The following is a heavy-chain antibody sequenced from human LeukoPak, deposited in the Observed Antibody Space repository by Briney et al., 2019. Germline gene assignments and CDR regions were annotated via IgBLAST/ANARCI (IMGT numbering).Heavy chain of an antibody. CDR1: GFTFSSYW. V-gene: IGHV3-7*01. J-gene: IGHJ1*01. CDR3: ARAPPRGPEYFQH. Sequence: GGSLRLSCAASGFTFSSYWVSWVRQAPGKGLEWVANIKQDGSEKYYVDSVKGRLTISRDNAKNSLYLQMNSLRAEDTAVYYCARAPPRGPEYFQHWGQGTLVTVSS. D-gene: IGHD1-14*01. CDR2: IKQDGSEK.